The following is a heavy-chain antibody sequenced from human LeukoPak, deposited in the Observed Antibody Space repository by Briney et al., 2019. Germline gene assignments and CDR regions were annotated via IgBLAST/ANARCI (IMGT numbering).Heavy chain of an antibody. Sequence: SETLSLTCTVSGGSISSSSYYWGWIRQPPGKGLEWIGSIYYSGSTYYNPSLKSRVTISVDTSKNQFSLKLSSVTAADTAVYYCARDSPGGYCSSTSCYQTPFDIWGQGTMVTVSS. CDR3: ARDSPGGYCSSTSCYQTPFDI. CDR1: GGSISSSSYY. CDR2: IYYSGST. D-gene: IGHD2-2*01. V-gene: IGHV4-39*07. J-gene: IGHJ3*02.